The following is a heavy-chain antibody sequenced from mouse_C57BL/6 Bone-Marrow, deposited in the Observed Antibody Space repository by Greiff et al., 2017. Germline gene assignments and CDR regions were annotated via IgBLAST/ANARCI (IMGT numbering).Heavy chain of an antibody. J-gene: IGHJ3*01. Sequence: QVQLQQPGAELVKPGASVKLSCTASGYTFTSYWMHWVKQRPGQGLEWIGMIHPNSGSTNYNEKFKSKATLTVDKSSSTAYMQLSSLTSEDSAVYYGARGRGNPWFAYWGQGTLVTVSA. CDR2: IHPNSGST. CDR3: ARGRGNPWFAY. V-gene: IGHV1-64*01. D-gene: IGHD2-1*01. CDR1: GYTFTSYW.